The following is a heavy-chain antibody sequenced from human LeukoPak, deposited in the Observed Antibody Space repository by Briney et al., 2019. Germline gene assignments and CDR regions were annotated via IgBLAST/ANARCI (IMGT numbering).Heavy chain of an antibody. V-gene: IGHV4-4*08. CDR2: VNAVGST. D-gene: IGHD2-2*01. CDR3: ARRVPAASGGGFDY. Sequence: SETLSLTCAVSGGSLSGYYWNWIRQPPGKGLEWIGYVNAVGSTKYNPALSSRLTISVDKSKNQFSLKLNSVTAADSAVYFCARRVPAASGGGFDYWGQGTLVAVSS. J-gene: IGHJ4*02. CDR1: GGSLSGYY.